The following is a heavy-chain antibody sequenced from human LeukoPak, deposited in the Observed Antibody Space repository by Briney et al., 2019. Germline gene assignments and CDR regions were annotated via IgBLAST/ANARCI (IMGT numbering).Heavy chain of an antibody. V-gene: IGHV3-23*01. J-gene: IGHJ4*02. CDR1: GFTVSSNY. Sequence: PGGSLRLSCAASGFTVSSNYMTWVRQAPGKGLEWVSAISGSGGLTYYADSVKGRFTISRDNSRNTLYLQLNSLRAEDTAIYYCVKDKPMILVANYPYYFDYWGQGTLVTVSS. CDR3: VKDKPMILVANYPYYFDY. CDR2: ISGSGGLT. D-gene: IGHD3-22*01.